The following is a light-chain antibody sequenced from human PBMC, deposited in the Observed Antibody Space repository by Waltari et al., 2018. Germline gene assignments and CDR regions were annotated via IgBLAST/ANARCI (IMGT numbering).Light chain of an antibody. CDR3: SSYTTSGTLV. J-gene: IGLJ1*01. CDR2: GVN. V-gene: IGLV2-14*01. Sequence: QSAPTQPASVSGSPGQSITISCTGTSSDVGGSDFVSLHQQYPGKAPKVMIYGVNNRPSGVSNRFSGSKSGNTASLIISGLQADDEADYYCSSYTTSGTLVFGTGTKVTVL. CDR1: SSDVGGSDF.